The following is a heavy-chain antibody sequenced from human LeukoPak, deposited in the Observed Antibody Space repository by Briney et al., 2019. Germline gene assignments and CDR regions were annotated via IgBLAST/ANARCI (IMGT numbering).Heavy chain of an antibody. V-gene: IGHV4-39*01. J-gene: IGHJ4*02. CDR1: GGSISSSSYY. Sequence: KPSETLSLNCTVSGGSISSSSYYWGWIRQPPGKGLEWIGSIYYSGSTYYNPSLKSRVTISVDTSKNQFSLKLSSVTAADTAVYYCARHNSQGRRPPEDFDYWGQGTLVTVSS. D-gene: IGHD4-23*01. CDR2: IYYSGST. CDR3: ARHNSQGRRPPEDFDY.